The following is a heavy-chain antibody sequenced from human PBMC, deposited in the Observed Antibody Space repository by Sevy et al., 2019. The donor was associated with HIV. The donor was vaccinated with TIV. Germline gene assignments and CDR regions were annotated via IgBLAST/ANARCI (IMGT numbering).Heavy chain of an antibody. CDR1: GYTLRQLS. CDR3: ATTKDYYDSSGSPFDY. Sequence: ASVKVSCKVSGYTLRQLSLHWVRQAPGKGLEWMGSFEPEDAETIYAQKFQGRVTMTEDRSTDTAYMELSSLRSEDTAVYFCATTKDYYDSSGSPFDYWGQGTLVTVSS. V-gene: IGHV1-24*01. CDR2: FEPEDAET. J-gene: IGHJ4*02. D-gene: IGHD3-22*01.